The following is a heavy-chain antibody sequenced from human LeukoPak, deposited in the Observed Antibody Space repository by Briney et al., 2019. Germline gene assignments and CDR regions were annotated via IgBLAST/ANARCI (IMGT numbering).Heavy chain of an antibody. CDR2: ISYDGSNK. CDR1: GFTFSSYS. V-gene: IGHV3-30*18. CDR3: AKDKDGFGGPPEAMDV. D-gene: IGHD3-10*01. J-gene: IGHJ6*03. Sequence: GGSLRLSCAASGFTFSSYSMNWVRQAPGKGLEWVAVISYDGSNKYYADSVKGRFTISRDNSKNTLYVQMNSLRGEDTAVYYCAKDKDGFGGPPEAMDVWGKGTTVTISS.